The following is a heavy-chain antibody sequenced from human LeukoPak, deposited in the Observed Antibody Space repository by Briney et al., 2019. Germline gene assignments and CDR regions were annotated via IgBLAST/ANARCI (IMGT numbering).Heavy chain of an antibody. Sequence: SETLSLTCTVSGGSISSYYWSWIRQPPGKGLEWIGYIYYSGSTNCNPSLKSRVTISVDTSKNQFSLKLSSVTAADTAVYYCARDPGHAFDIWGQGTMVTVSS. CDR2: IYYSGST. CDR3: ARDPGHAFDI. J-gene: IGHJ3*02. CDR1: GGSISSYY. V-gene: IGHV4-59*01.